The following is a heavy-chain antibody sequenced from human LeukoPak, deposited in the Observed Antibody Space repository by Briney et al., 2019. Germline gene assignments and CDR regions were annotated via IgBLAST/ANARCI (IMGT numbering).Heavy chain of an antibody. J-gene: IGHJ4*02. CDR1: GFTFIRYW. Sequence: GGALRLSCAASGFTFIRYWMHWVRQAPGKGRMWVSRISPDGSTSLYADSVRGRFTISIDNSKNTLSVQIDILPDEHTDIYYFSKDRMVQDYWGQGTMVTVSS. CDR3: SKDRMVQDY. D-gene: IGHD2-15*01. V-gene: IGHV3-74*03. CDR2: ISPDGSTS.